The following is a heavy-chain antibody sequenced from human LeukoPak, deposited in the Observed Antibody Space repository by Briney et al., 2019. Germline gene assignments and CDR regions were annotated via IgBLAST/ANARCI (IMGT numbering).Heavy chain of an antibody. V-gene: IGHV1-69*01. CDR3: ARDGYSSSWFDP. CDR2: IIPIFGTA. CDR1: GGTFSSYA. D-gene: IGHD6-13*01. Sequence: SVKVSCKASGGTFSSYAISWVRQAPGQGLEWMGGIIPIFGTADYAQKFQGRVTITADESMSTAYMELSSLRSEDTAVYYCARDGYSSSWFDPWGQGTLVTVSS. J-gene: IGHJ5*02.